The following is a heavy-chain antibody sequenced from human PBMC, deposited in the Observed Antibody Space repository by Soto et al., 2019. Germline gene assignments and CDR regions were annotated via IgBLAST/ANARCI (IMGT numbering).Heavy chain of an antibody. D-gene: IGHD5-12*01. J-gene: IGHJ4*02. V-gene: IGHV1-2*04. Sequence: QVQLVQSGAEVKKPGASAKVSCKAPGYTFTGYYMHWVRQAPGQGLEWMGWINPNSGGTNYAQKFQGWVTMTRDTSISTAYMELSRLRSDDTAVYYCARDNSRDGYKNFDYWGQGTLVTVSS. CDR3: ARDNSRDGYKNFDY. CDR2: INPNSGGT. CDR1: GYTFTGYY.